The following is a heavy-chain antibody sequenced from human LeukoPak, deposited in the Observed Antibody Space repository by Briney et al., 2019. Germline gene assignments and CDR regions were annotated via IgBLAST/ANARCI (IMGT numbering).Heavy chain of an antibody. J-gene: IGHJ4*02. Sequence: ASVKVSCKASGYTFTNYAMHWVRQAPGQRLEWMGWINTGNGNTKYSQEFQGRVTITRDTSANTAYMELSSLRSEDMAVYYCARAVKYRSGPLTDLLPYYFDYWGQGTLVTVSS. D-gene: IGHD6-19*01. CDR2: INTGNGNT. V-gene: IGHV1-3*03. CDR1: GYTFTNYA. CDR3: ARAVKYRSGPLTDLLPYYFDY.